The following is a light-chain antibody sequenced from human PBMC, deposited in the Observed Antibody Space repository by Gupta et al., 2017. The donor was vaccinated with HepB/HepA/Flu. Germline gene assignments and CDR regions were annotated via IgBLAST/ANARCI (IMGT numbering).Light chain of an antibody. Sequence: EIVMTQSPATLSLSPGERATLSCRASQSVSSSYLSWYQQKPGQAPRLLIYGASTRATGIPARFSGSGSGTDFTLTISSLQPEDFAVYYCQQDYNSWTFGQGTKVEI. J-gene: IGKJ1*01. CDR2: GAS. V-gene: IGKV3/OR2-268*01. CDR1: QSVSSSY. CDR3: QQDYNSWT.